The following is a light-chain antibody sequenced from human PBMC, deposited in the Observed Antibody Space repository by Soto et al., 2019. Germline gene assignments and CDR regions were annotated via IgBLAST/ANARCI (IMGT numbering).Light chain of an antibody. CDR2: DAS. Sequence: EIVMTQSPATLSVSPGERATLSCRASQSVSSHLAWYQQKPGQAPRLLIYDASKRPTGIPARFSGSGSGTDFTLTISSLEPEDFAVYYCQQRSDRLPITFGQGTRLEIK. CDR3: QQRSDRLPIT. CDR1: QSVSSH. J-gene: IGKJ5*01. V-gene: IGKV3-11*01.